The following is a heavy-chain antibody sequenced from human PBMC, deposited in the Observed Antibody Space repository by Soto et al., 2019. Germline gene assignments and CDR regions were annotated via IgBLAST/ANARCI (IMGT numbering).Heavy chain of an antibody. CDR2: IYYSGST. V-gene: IGHV4-39*01. CDR1: GGSISSSSYY. CDR3: AGPWAYYYDSSGYYYGGDY. Sequence: QLQLQESGPGLVKPSETLSLTCTVSGGSISSSSYYWGWIRQPPGKGLEWIGSIYYSGSTYYNPSLKSRVTISVDTSKNQFSLKLSSVTAADTAVYYCAGPWAYYYDSSGYYYGGDYWGQGTLVTVSS. D-gene: IGHD3-22*01. J-gene: IGHJ4*02.